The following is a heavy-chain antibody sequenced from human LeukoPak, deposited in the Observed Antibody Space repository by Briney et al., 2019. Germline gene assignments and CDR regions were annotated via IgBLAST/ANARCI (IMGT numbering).Heavy chain of an antibody. D-gene: IGHD2-15*01. CDR3: ARDRDCSGGSCYGY. CDR2: IYSGGST. V-gene: IGHV3-66*01. Sequence: GGSLRLSCAASGFTVSSNYMSWVRQAPREGLEWVSVIYSGGSTYYADSVKGRFTISRDNSKNTLYLQMNSLRAEDTAVYYCARDRDCSGGSCYGYWGQGTLVTVSS. CDR1: GFTVSSNY. J-gene: IGHJ4*02.